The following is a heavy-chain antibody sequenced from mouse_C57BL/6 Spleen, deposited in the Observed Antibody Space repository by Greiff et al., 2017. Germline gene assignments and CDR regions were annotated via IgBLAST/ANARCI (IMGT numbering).Heavy chain of an antibody. V-gene: IGHV1-72*01. J-gene: IGHJ4*01. D-gene: IGHD1-1*01. Sequence: VQLQQPGAELVKPGASVKLSCKASGYTFTSYWMHWVKQRPGRGLEWIGRIDPNSGGTKYNEKFKSKATLTVDKPSSTAYMQLRRLTVKDSAVYYCASRSSPFTAAMDYWGQGTSVTVSS. CDR3: ASRSSPFTAAMDY. CDR2: IDPNSGGT. CDR1: GYTFTSYW.